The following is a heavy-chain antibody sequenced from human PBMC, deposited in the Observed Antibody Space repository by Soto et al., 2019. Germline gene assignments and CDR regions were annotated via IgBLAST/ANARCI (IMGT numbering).Heavy chain of an antibody. D-gene: IGHD6-13*01. CDR3: ARGGSSWSAEYYQH. CDR1: GYTFTNYG. Sequence: GASVKVSCKASGYTFTNYGISWVRQAPGQGPEWMGWISGYNGNTKYAQTLQDRVTMTTDTSTSTVYMELRSLRSDDTAVYYCARGGSSWSAEYYQHPGQGTLVTVSS. CDR2: ISGYNGNT. J-gene: IGHJ1*01. V-gene: IGHV1-18*01.